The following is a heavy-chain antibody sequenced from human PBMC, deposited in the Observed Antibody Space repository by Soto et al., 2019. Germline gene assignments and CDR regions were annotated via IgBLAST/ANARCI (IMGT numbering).Heavy chain of an antibody. D-gene: IGHD3-3*01. J-gene: IGHJ5*02. CDR1: GGSISSSSYY. CDR3: ARDRLESYYDFWSGYGGRRFDP. CDR2: IYYSGST. Sequence: QLQLQESGPGLVKPSETLSLTCTVSGGSISSSSYYWGWIRQPPGKGLEWIGTIYYSGSTYYNPSLKTRVTISVDKSKNQFSLKLSSVTAADTAVYYCARDRLESYYDFWSGYGGRRFDPWGQGTLVTVSS. V-gene: IGHV4-39*07.